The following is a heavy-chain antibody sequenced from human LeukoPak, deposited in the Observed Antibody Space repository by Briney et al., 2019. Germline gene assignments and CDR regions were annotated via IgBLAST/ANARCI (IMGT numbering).Heavy chain of an antibody. V-gene: IGHV3-23*01. J-gene: IGHJ6*02. CDR2: IGTSDNAT. CDR1: GFTFRNYA. CDR3: ARDQAFDWYYYYYGMDV. Sequence: GGSLRLSCAASGFTFRNYALSWVRQAPGKGLEWVSSIGTSDNATYYADSVKGLFTISRDNSKNTLYLQMNSLRAEDTAVYYCARDQAFDWYYYYYGMDVWGLGTTVSVSS. D-gene: IGHD3-9*01.